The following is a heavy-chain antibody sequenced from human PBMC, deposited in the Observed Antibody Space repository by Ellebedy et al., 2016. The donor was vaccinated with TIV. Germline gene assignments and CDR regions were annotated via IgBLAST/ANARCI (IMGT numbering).Heavy chain of an antibody. V-gene: IGHV3-7*01. D-gene: IGHD4-17*01. CDR2: IYQDGDVQ. CDR3: ARRGSYGDYAVQINSWFDT. J-gene: IGHJ5*02. Sequence: PGGSLRLSCAASGFSFRSYWMSWVRQAPGKGLEWVANIYQDGDVQYYVDSVKGRFTISRDNADNSLFLQMNSLRAEDTAVYYCARRGSYGDYAVQINSWFDTWGRGTLVAVSS. CDR1: GFSFRSYW.